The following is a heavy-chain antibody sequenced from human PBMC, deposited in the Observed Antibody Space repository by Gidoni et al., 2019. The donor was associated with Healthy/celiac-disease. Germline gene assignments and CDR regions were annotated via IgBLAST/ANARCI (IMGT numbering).Heavy chain of an antibody. Sequence: QVQLQQWGAGLLKPSETLSLTCAVYGGSFSGYYWSWIRQPPGTGLEWIGEINHSGSTNYNPSLKSRVTISVDTSKNQFALKLSSVTAADTAVYYCARGGRYSSSNDYWGQGTLVTVSS. D-gene: IGHD6-6*01. V-gene: IGHV4-34*01. J-gene: IGHJ4*02. CDR3: ARGGRYSSSNDY. CDR1: GGSFSGYY. CDR2: INHSGST.